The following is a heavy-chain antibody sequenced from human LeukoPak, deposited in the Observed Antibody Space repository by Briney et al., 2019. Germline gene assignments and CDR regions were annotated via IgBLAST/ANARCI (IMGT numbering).Heavy chain of an antibody. CDR1: GVSVSGGRYY. D-gene: IGHD2-2*01. V-gene: IGHV4-31*03. CDR2: KYYSGSG. CDR3: ATPYCSSISCLDVFNM. J-gene: IGHJ3*02. Sequence: SQTLSLTCNVSGVSVSGGRYYWTWIRQHPGKGLEWIGYKYYSGSGKNSPSLKSRLTISIDTSKNQFSLQLSSVTAADTATYYCATPYCSSISCLDVFNMWGQGTRVTVSS.